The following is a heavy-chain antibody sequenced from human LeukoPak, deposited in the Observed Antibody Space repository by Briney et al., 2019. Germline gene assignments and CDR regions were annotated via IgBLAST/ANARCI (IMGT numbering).Heavy chain of an antibody. V-gene: IGHV4-39*01. CDR2: FYYSGST. Sequence: SETLSLACTVSGGSITSSNYYWGWIRQPPGKGLEWIGSFYYSGSTNYNPSLKSRVTISVDTSKNQFSLKLSSVTAADTAVYYCVYYYGSGSVEYWGQGTLVTVSS. D-gene: IGHD3-10*01. CDR3: VYYYGSGSVEY. CDR1: GGSITSSNYY. J-gene: IGHJ4*02.